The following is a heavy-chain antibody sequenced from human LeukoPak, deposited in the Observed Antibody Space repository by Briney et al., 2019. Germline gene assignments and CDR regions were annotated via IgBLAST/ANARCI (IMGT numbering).Heavy chain of an antibody. J-gene: IGHJ4*02. Sequence: PGGSLRLSCAASGFTLSSYSMNWVRQAPGKGLEWVSYISSYSSTIYYADSVKGRFTISRDNANNSLYLQMNSLRDEDTAVYYCARRAFSGSDYWGQGTLVTVSS. CDR3: ARRAFSGSDY. CDR2: ISSYSSTI. V-gene: IGHV3-48*02. CDR1: GFTLSSYS. D-gene: IGHD6-25*01.